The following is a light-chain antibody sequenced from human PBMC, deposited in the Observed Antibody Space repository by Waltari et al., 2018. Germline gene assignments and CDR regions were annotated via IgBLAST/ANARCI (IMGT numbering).Light chain of an antibody. CDR3: QQYDHMPIT. Sequence: DTQMTQSPPSLPASVGDRVTITCQASQDIANYLGWYQKKPGKAPTLLIYDASTFATGAPSRFSGRGSGTDSTLIITGLQPEDVATYYCQQYDHMPITFGQGTRAEIE. CDR2: DAS. CDR1: QDIANY. J-gene: IGKJ5*01. V-gene: IGKV1-33*01.